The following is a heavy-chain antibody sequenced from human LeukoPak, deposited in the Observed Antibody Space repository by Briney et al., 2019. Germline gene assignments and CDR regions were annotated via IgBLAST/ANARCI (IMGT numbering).Heavy chain of an antibody. CDR2: IYYSGST. D-gene: IGHD2-2*01. Sequence: SETLSLTCTVSGGSLSSYYWSWIRQPPGKGLEWIGYIYYSGSTNYTPSLKSRVTISVDTSKNQFSLKLSSVTAADTAVYYCARETRVVVPADPYLDYWGQGTLVTVSS. CDR3: ARETRVVVPADPYLDY. J-gene: IGHJ4*02. CDR1: GGSLSSYY. V-gene: IGHV4-59*12.